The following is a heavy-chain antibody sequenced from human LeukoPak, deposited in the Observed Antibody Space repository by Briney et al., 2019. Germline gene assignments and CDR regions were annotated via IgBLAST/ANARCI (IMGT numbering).Heavy chain of an antibody. CDR3: ARMVVYCSSTSCHDY. CDR2: INPNSGGT. CDR1: GYTFTGHY. Sequence: ASVKVSCKASGYTFTGHYMHWVRQAPGQGLEWMGWINPNSGGTNYAQKFQGGVTMTRDTSISTAYMELSRLRSDDTAVYYCARMVVYCSSTSCHDYWGQGTLVTVSS. J-gene: IGHJ4*02. V-gene: IGHV1-2*02. D-gene: IGHD2-2*01.